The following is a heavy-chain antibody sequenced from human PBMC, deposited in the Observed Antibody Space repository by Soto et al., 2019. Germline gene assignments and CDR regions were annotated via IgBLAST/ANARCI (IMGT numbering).Heavy chain of an antibody. CDR1: GGSISSSSYY. CDR3: ARSTGYSSGWYGIFAETMDV. D-gene: IGHD6-19*01. J-gene: IGHJ6*03. CDR2: IYYSGST. V-gene: IGHV4-39*01. Sequence: SETLSLTCTVSGGSISSSSYYWGWIRQPPGKGLEWIGSIYYSGSTYYNPSLKSRVTISVDTSKNQFSLKLSSVTAADTAVYYCARSTGYSSGWYGIFAETMDVWGKGTTVTVSS.